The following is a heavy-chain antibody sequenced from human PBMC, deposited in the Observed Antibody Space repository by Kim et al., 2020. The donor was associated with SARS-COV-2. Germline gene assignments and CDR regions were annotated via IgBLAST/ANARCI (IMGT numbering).Heavy chain of an antibody. Sequence: TIYYADSVKGRLTTSRDNAKNSLYLQMNSLRAEDTAVYYCARDLQGGFDYWGQGTLVTVSS. V-gene: IGHV3-48*04. CDR2: TI. J-gene: IGHJ4*02. CDR3: ARDLQGGFDY. D-gene: IGHD1-1*01.